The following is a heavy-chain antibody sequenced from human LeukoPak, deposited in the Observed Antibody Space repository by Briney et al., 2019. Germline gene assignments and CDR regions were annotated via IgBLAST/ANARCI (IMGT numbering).Heavy chain of an antibody. CDR1: GYTFTDYH. CDR2: INCNSGGT. D-gene: IGHD3-10*02. Sequence: VSVKVSCKASGYTFTDYHIHWVRQAPGQGLEWMAWINCNSGGTNYAQKFHGRVTMTRGTSISTAYMELSSLTSDDTAVYFCARDGYGREGFDYWGQGTLVTVSS. CDR3: ARDGYGREGFDY. V-gene: IGHV1-2*02. J-gene: IGHJ4*02.